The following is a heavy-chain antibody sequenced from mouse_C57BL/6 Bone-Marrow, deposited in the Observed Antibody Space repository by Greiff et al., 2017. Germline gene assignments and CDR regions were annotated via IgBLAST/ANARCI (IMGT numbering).Heavy chain of an antibody. CDR3: AGEGFITTMDY. CDR1: GYTFTSSW. J-gene: IGHJ4*01. V-gene: IGHV1-69*01. D-gene: IGHD1-1*01. Sequence: VQLQQSGAELVMPGASVKLSCKASGYTFTSSWMHWVKQRPGQGLEWIGEIDPSDSYTNYNQKFKGKSTLTVDKSSSTAYMQLSSLTSEDSAVDYCAGEGFITTMDYWGQGTSVTVSS. CDR2: IDPSDSYT.